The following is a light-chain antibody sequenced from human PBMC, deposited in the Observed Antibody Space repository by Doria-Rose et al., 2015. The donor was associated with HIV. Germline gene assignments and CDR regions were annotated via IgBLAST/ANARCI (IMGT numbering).Light chain of an antibody. CDR1: DIGRRI. CDR3: QVWVTSTNHYV. J-gene: IGLJ1*01. V-gene: IGLV3-21*01. Sequence: VLTQPPSLSVAPGETARITCGGNDIGRRITQWYQQKPGQAPVLVIYFDTDRPSGIPDRFSGSSSGNTATLTIKRVEPGDEADYYCQVWVTSTNHYVFGNGTTVTVL. CDR2: FDT.